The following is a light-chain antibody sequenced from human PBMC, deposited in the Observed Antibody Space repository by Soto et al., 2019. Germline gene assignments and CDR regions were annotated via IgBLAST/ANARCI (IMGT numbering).Light chain of an antibody. CDR3: QQTYNTPGT. V-gene: IGKV1-39*01. CDR1: QSISNY. Sequence: DIQMTQSPSSLSASIGDRVTITCRASQSISNYLNWYQQKPGKAPILLIYTSSSLQSGVPSRFSGRGSGTDFTLTISSLEPEDFATYYCQQTYNTPGTFGQGTRVEIK. CDR2: TSS. J-gene: IGKJ1*01.